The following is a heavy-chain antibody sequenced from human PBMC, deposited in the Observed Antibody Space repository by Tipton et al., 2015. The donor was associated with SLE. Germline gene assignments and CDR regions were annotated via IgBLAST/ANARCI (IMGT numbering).Heavy chain of an antibody. Sequence: LRLSCTVSGGSISSGSFYWGWIRQSAGKGLEWIGRIYASGSTSGSANYNPSLKSRVTISVDTSKNQFSLKLTSVTAADTAVYFCARDRCINTTCRWFFDPWGRGTLVTVSS. V-gene: IGHV4-61*02. CDR2: IYASGST. D-gene: IGHD1-14*01. CDR1: GGSISSGSFY. CDR3: ARDRCINTTCRWFFDP. J-gene: IGHJ2*01.